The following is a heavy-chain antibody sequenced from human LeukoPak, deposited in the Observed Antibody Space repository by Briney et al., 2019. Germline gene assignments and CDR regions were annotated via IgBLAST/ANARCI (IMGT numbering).Heavy chain of an antibody. CDR3: ATVFGY. V-gene: IGHV3-74*01. Sequence: PGGSLTLSCAVSGFTLSSDWMRWVRQAPGKGLEWVSRMNQDGSDTSYADSVKGRFTISRDNAKNTVYLQMNSLRAEDSAVYYCATVFGYWGQGTLVTVSS. J-gene: IGHJ4*02. CDR2: MNQDGSDT. CDR1: GFTLSSDW.